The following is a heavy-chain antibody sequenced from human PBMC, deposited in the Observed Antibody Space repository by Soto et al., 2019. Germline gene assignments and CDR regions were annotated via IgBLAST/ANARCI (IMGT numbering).Heavy chain of an antibody. CDR2: ISAYSGNT. J-gene: IGHJ6*02. Sequence: ASVKVSCKASGCTFTSYGTSWVRQAPGQGLEWMGWISAYSGNTNYAQKLQGRVTMTTDTSTSTAYMELRSLRSDNTAVYYCARLLEITMIVVVINYYYGMDVWGQGNTLTVSS. D-gene: IGHD3-22*01. V-gene: IGHV1-18*01. CDR1: GCTFTSYG. CDR3: ARLLEITMIVVVINYYYGMDV.